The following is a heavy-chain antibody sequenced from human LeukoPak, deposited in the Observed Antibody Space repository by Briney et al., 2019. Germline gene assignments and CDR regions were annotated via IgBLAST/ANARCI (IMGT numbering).Heavy chain of an antibody. V-gene: IGHV3-7*01. J-gene: IGHJ6*03. CDR3: AREEHSYGSIRIGYYYYYMDV. CDR1: GFTFSSYW. D-gene: IGHD5-18*01. Sequence: PGVSLRLSCAASGFTFSSYWMSWVRQAPGKGLEWVANIKQDGSEKYYVDSVKGRFTISRDNAKNSLYLQMNSLRAEDTAVYYCAREEHSYGSIRIGYYYYYMDVWGKGTTVTVSS. CDR2: IKQDGSEK.